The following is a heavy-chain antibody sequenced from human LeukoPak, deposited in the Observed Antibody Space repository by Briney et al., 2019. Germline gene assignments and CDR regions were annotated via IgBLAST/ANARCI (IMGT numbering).Heavy chain of an antibody. CDR1: GYTFTGYY. CDR3: ARVASEATYYDILTGHDYYYYGMDV. V-gene: IGHV1-2*02. CDR2: INPNSGGT. J-gene: IGHJ6*02. Sequence: ASVKVSCKASGYTFTGYYMHWVRQAPGQGLEWMGWINPNSGGTNYAQKFQGRVTMTRDTSISTAYMELSRLRSDDTAVYYCARVASEATYYDILTGHDYYYYGMDVWGQGTAVTVSS. D-gene: IGHD3-9*01.